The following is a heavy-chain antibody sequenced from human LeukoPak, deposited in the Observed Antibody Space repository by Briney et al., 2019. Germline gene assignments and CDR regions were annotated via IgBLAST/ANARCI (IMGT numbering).Heavy chain of an antibody. Sequence: ASVKVSCKASGGTFSSYAISWVRQAPGQGLEWMGGIIPIFGTANYAQKFQGRVTITADESTSTAYMELSSLRSEDTVVYYCARVALDAFDIWGQGTMVTVSS. J-gene: IGHJ3*02. CDR2: IIPIFGTA. CDR1: GGTFSSYA. CDR3: ARVALDAFDI. V-gene: IGHV1-69*01.